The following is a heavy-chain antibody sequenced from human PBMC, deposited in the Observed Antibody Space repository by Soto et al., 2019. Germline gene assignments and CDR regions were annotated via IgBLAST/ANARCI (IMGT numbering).Heavy chain of an antibody. D-gene: IGHD3-9*01. J-gene: IGHJ6*02. V-gene: IGHV1-69*13. CDR1: GGTFSSYA. CDR2: IIPIFGTA. Sequence: ASVKVSCKASGGTFSSYASSWVRQAPGQGLEWMGGIIPIFGTANYAQKFQGRVTITADESTSTAYMELSSLRSEDTAVYYCARDNILTGYSPYYYYGMDVWGQGTTVTVSS. CDR3: ARDNILTGYSPYYYYGMDV.